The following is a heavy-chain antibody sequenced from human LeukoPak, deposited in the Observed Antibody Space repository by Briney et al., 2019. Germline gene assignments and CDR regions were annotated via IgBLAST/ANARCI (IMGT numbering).Heavy chain of an antibody. Sequence: SETLSLTCTVSGGSISGYYWNWIRQPPGKGLEWIGYRSDCGWQTDYKPSLKKRVTISVDTSKHQFPLKLTSATAADTAVYYFARWHSHRRYFDHWGQGALVTVSS. J-gene: IGHJ4*02. D-gene: IGHD2-21*01. CDR1: GGSISGYY. V-gene: IGHV4-59*13. CDR2: RSDCGWQT. CDR3: ARWHSHRRYFDH.